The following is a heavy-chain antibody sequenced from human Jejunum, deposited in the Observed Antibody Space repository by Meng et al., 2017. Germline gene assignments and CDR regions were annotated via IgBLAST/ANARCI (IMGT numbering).Heavy chain of an antibody. CDR1: GFSFSNYW. D-gene: IGHD6-19*01. CDR2: IKTDGTNT. CDR3: VRDSSTYNSGWYGLAFDV. Sequence: GESLKISCAASGFSFSNYWMTWVRQAPGKGLEWMAYIKTDGTNTYYVDSVKGRFTISRDNAKNSLYLQMNNLRVEDTAVYYCVRDSSTYNSGWYGLAFDVWGQGPTVTVSS. J-gene: IGHJ3*01. V-gene: IGHV3-7*01.